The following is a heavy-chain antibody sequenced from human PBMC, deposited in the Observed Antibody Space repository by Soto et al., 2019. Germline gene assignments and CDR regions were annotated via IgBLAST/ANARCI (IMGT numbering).Heavy chain of an antibody. Sequence: VGSLRLSCEASGFVFSTYSMNWVRQAPGKGLEWISYISSTSGTIYYADSVKGRFTIFRDNAKNSLFLQMNGLRDDDTAVYYCTNQKIRFSVAGTLYGLGVWGQGTTVTVSS. CDR1: GFVFSTYS. J-gene: IGHJ6*02. V-gene: IGHV3-48*02. CDR3: TNQKIRFSVAGTLYGLGV. D-gene: IGHD6-19*01. CDR2: ISSTSGTI.